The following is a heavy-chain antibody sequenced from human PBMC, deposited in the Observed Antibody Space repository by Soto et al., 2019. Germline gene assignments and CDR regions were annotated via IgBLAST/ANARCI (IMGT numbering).Heavy chain of an antibody. J-gene: IGHJ4*02. D-gene: IGHD2-2*01. CDR3: AKAPPYQLVSNSSFDY. V-gene: IGHV3-23*01. CDR1: GFTFSSYA. CDR2: ISGSGGST. Sequence: PGGSLRLSCAASGFTFSSYAMSWVRQAPGKGLEWVSAISGSGGSTYYADSVKGRFTISRDNSKNTLYLQMNSLRAEDTAVYYCAKAPPYQLVSNSSFDYSGQGTLVTVAS.